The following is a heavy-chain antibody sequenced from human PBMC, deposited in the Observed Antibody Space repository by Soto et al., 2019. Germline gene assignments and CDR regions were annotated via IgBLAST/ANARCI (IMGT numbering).Heavy chain of an antibody. CDR1: GFTFGSYP. V-gene: IGHV3-64*01. J-gene: IGHJ4*01. Sequence: EVQLVESGGGLVQPGGSLRLSCAASGFTFGSYPMHWVRQAPGKGLEYVSAISTNGDSTFYANSVKGRFTISRENSKTPLYLKMGSWRAGELGVNSCAGGEMSGPGGVFDSWGKEPWSPPPQ. CDR2: ISTNGDST. D-gene: IGHD3-16*01. CDR3: AGGEMSGPGGVFDS.